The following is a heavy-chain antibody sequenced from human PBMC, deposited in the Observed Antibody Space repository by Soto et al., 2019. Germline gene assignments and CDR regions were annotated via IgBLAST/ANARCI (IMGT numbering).Heavy chain of an antibody. D-gene: IGHD2-2*01. CDR3: ARVYVPGIYGEDV. J-gene: IGHJ6*02. CDR1: RGTFGNYA. Sequence: QVQLVQSGAEVKKPGSSVKVSCKASRGTFGNYAISWVRQAPGQGLEWMGGIMPVFGTVNYAQNFKGRVTITADKFTNTAYMELSSLRSEDTAVYYCARVYVPGIYGEDVWGQGTTVTVSS. CDR2: IMPVFGTV. V-gene: IGHV1-69*06.